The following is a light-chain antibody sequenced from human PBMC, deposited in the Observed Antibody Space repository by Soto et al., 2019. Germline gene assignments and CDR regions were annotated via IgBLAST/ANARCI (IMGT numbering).Light chain of an antibody. J-gene: IGKJ2*02. CDR1: QSIGSSY. V-gene: IGKV3-20*01. CDR3: QQYGTSPCT. Sequence: IVLTQSPGTLSLSPGERATLSCRASQSIGSSYLAWYQQKPGQAPRLLIYTVSSRATGIPDRFSGSGSGTDFTLTISRLEPEDFAVYYCQQYGTSPCTFGQVTKVDIK. CDR2: TVS.